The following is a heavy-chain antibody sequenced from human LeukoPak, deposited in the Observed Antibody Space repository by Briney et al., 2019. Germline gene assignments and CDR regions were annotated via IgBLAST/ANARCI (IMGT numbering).Heavy chain of an antibody. J-gene: IGHJ4*02. Sequence: SETLSLTCTVSSGSISSYYWSWIRQPPGKGPEWIGYIYYSGSTNYNPSLKSRVTISVDASKNQFSLKLSSVTAADTAVYYCVRGLWSGYPYFDYWGQGTLVTVSS. CDR1: SGSISSYY. V-gene: IGHV4-59*01. CDR2: IYYSGST. CDR3: VRGLWSGYPYFDY. D-gene: IGHD3-3*01.